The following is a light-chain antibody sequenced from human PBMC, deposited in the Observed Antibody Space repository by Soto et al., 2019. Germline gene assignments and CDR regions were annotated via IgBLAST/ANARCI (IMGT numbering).Light chain of an antibody. V-gene: IGKV3-15*01. CDR3: QQYDNSPRT. CDR2: GAS. Sequence: DMVKTLAPATLYESRGESATLSCMASQTINNNVAWYQLKDGQVPRLVIYGASTRATDIPDRFSGSGSGTDFTLTISRLEPEDFAVYYCQQYDNSPRTFGQGTKVDIK. CDR1: QTINNN. J-gene: IGKJ1*01.